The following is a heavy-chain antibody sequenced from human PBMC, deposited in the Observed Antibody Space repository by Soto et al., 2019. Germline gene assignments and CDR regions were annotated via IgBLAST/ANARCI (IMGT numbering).Heavy chain of an antibody. CDR3: ARVGYAGPFDN. J-gene: IGHJ4*02. CDR2: IYYTGST. Sequence: QVQLQESGPGLLKPSQTLSLTCTVSGDSISSGNYHWSWIRQPPGKGLEWIGYIYYTGSTYYNPSLKSRVTLSVDTSKNQFSLKLSSVTAADTAVYYCARVGYAGPFDNWGQGTLVTVSS. CDR1: GDSISSGNYH. D-gene: IGHD2-15*01. V-gene: IGHV4-30-4*01.